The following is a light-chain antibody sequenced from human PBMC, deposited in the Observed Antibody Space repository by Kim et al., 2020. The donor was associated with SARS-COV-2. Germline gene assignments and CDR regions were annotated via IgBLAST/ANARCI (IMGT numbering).Light chain of an antibody. J-gene: IGKJ4*01. V-gene: IGKV1-12*01. CDR3: LQTCVFPTH. CDR2: EAS. CDR1: QDIFDC. Sequence: ASVGDRGTITCRASQDIFDCVAWYQQEPGKAPKLLISEASTLQSGVPSRFSGSGSGTDFTLTISSLQPEDFATYFCLQTCVFPTHFGGGTKVDIK.